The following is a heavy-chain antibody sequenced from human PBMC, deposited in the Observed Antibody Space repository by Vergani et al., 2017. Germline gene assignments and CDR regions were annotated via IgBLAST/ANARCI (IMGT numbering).Heavy chain of an antibody. CDR3: ARDCGSAQLWFSYYYYMDV. V-gene: IGHV7-4-1*02. Sequence: QVQLVQSGSELKKPGASVKVSCKASGYTFTSYAMNWVRQAPGQGLEWMGWINTNTGNPTYAQGFTGRFVFSLDTSVSTAYLQNSSLKAEETAVYYCARDCGSAQLWFSYYYYMDVWGKGTTVTVSS. CDR2: INTNTGNP. CDR1: GYTFTSYA. J-gene: IGHJ6*03. D-gene: IGHD5-18*01.